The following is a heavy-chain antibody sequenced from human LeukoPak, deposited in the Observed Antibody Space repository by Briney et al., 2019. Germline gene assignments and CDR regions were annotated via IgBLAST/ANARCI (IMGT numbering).Heavy chain of an antibody. J-gene: IGHJ4*02. CDR1: GFTFITSG. D-gene: IGHD3-9*01. Sequence: GGSLRLSCAASGFTFITSGMDWVRQAPGKGLGWVAVISHDGTNKYYADSVKGRITISRDNSKSTLYLQMNSLRAEDTAVYYCARDRGRDYDGLTGYFDYWGQGTLVTISS. V-gene: IGHV3-30*03. CDR3: ARDRGRDYDGLTGYFDY. CDR2: ISHDGTNK.